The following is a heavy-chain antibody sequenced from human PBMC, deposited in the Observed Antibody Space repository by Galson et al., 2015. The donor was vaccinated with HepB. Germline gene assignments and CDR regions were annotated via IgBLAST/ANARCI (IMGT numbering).Heavy chain of an antibody. D-gene: IGHD2-8*01. V-gene: IGHV3-48*01. CDR2: ISSSSSTI. CDR3: ARGGYCTNGVCYEWDYYYMDV. Sequence: SLRLSCAASGFTFSSYSMNWVRQAPGKGLEWVSYISSSSSTIYYADSVKGRFTISRDNAKNSLYLQMNSLRAEDTAVYYCARGGYCTNGVCYEWDYYYMDVWGKGTTVTVSS. J-gene: IGHJ6*03. CDR1: GFTFSSYS.